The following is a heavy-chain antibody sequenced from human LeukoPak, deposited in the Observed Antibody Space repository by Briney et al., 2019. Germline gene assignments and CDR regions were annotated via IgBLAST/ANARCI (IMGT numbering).Heavy chain of an antibody. V-gene: IGHV4-59*08. CDR3: ARLGGSYSLAAIDY. CDR1: GGSISGYY. J-gene: IGHJ4*02. CDR2: IYYSGST. Sequence: SETLSLTCTVSGGSISGYYWSWIRHPPGKGLEWIGYIYYSGSTKFNPSLESRVTISVDTSKNQFSLKLISVTAADTAVYFCARLGGSYSLAAIDYRGQGTLVTVSS. D-gene: IGHD1-26*01.